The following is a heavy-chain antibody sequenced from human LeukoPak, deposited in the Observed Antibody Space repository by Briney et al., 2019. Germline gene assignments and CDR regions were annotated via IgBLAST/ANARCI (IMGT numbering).Heavy chain of an antibody. V-gene: IGHV4-30-2*01. CDR1: GGSISSGGYS. J-gene: IGHJ4*02. CDR3: ASSSGWYYFDY. Sequence: PSETLSLTCAVSGGSISSGGYSWSWIRQPPGKGLEWIGYIYHSGSTYYNPSLKSRVTISVDTSKNQFSLKPSSVTAADTAVYYCASSSGWYYFDYWGQGTLVTVSS. D-gene: IGHD6-19*01. CDR2: IYHSGST.